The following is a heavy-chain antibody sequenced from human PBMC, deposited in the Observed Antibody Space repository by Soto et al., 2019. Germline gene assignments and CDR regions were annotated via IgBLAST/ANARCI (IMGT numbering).Heavy chain of an antibody. J-gene: IGHJ4*02. CDR1: GGSISSSSYY. V-gene: IGHV4-39*01. CDR2: IYYSGST. CDR3: ASHDYDFWSGYKGENFDY. D-gene: IGHD3-3*01. Sequence: SETLSLTCTVSGGSISSSSYYWGWIRQPPGKGLEWIGSIYYSGSTYYNPSLKSRVTISVDTSKNQFSLKLSSVTAADTAVYYCASHDYDFWSGYKGENFDYWGQGTLVTVSS.